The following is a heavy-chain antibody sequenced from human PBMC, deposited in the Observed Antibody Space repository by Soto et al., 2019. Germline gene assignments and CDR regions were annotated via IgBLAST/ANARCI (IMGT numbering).Heavy chain of an antibody. CDR2: ISGSSDST. CDR1: GFTSSSYA. D-gene: IGHD1-26*01. J-gene: IGHJ4*02. V-gene: IGHV3-23*01. Sequence: EVPLLESGGGLVQPGGSLRLSCAASGFTSSSYAMRWVRQAPGKGLEWVSSISGSSDSTYYADSVKGRFTISRDNSKNTLYLQMNSLSAEATAVYYCARRGSGNYYDYWGQGTLVTVSS. CDR3: ARRGSGNYYDY.